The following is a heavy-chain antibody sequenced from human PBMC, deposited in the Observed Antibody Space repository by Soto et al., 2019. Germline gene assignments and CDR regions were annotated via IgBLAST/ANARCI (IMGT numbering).Heavy chain of an antibody. J-gene: IGHJ6*02. D-gene: IGHD4-17*01. Sequence: QVTLKESGPVLVKPTETLTLTCTVSGFSLTTGRMGVSWIRQSPGKALEWLAHIFSDNERSYSTSMQGSLTNSTDSAGSQVVLSMTNMDTVDSGKYYCVRVNADSYQFYYGMDVWGQGTTVTVSS. CDR1: GFSLTTGRMG. V-gene: IGHV2-26*01. CDR2: IFSDNER. CDR3: VRVNADSYQFYYGMDV.